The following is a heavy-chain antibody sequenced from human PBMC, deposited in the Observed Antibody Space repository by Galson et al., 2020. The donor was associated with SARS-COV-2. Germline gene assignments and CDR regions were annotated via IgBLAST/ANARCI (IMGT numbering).Heavy chain of an antibody. CDR2: ISGSGGST. CDR3: AKGSDHIVVVPAANFNY. CDR1: GFTFSSYA. J-gene: IGHJ4*02. D-gene: IGHD2-2*01. Sequence: GESLKISCAASGFTFSSYAMSWVRQAPGKGLEWVSAISGSGGSTYYADSVKGRFTISRDNSKNTLYLQMNSLRAEDTAVYYCAKGSDHIVVVPAANFNYWGQGTLVTVSS. V-gene: IGHV3-23*01.